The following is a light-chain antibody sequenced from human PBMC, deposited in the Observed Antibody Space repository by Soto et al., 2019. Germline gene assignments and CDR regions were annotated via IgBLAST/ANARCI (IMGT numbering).Light chain of an antibody. CDR1: QSISSY. CDR3: QQSYSTPPWT. CDR2: AAS. Sequence: DIQMTQSPSSLSASVGDRVTITCRASQSISSYLNWYQQKPGKAPKLLIYAASSLQSGVPSRFSGSGSGKDFTLTISSRQPEDFATYYCQQSYSTPPWTFGQGTKVEIK. V-gene: IGKV1-39*01. J-gene: IGKJ1*01.